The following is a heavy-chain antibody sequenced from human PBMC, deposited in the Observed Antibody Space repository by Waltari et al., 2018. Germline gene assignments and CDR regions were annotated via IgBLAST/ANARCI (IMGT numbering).Heavy chain of an antibody. CDR1: GGSISGGNQF. D-gene: IGHD2-2*01. V-gene: IGHV4-39*01. CDR2: ISGSGNT. Sequence: QLQLQESGPGLVKPSETLSLTCTFSGGSISGGNQFWDWIRQPPGEGLEWIGGISGSGNTNYNPSLRSRVTISVDTSKNQFSLKLSSVTAADTAVYFCARHADRGPAICGFDSWGQGTLVTVSS. J-gene: IGHJ5*01. CDR3: ARHADRGPAICGFDS.